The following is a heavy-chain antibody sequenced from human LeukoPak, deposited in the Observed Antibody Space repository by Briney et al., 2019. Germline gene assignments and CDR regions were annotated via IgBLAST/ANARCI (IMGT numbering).Heavy chain of an antibody. V-gene: IGHV4-39*01. J-gene: IGHJ4*02. CDR3: ARLREYYYDSSGYHYYFDY. CDR2: IYYSGST. D-gene: IGHD3-22*01. Sequence: SETLSLTCTVSGGSISSSSYYWGWIRQPPGKGLEWIGSIYYSGSTYYNPSLKSRVTISVDTYKNQFSLKMSSVTAADTAVYYCARLREYYYDSSGYHYYFDYWGQGTLVTVSS. CDR1: GGSISSSSYY.